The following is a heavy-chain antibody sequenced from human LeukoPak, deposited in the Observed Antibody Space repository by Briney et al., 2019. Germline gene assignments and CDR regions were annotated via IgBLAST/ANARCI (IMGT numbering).Heavy chain of an antibody. CDR2: ISYDGSNK. CDR1: GFTFNNAW. J-gene: IGHJ5*01. V-gene: IGHV3-30*18. CDR3: AKELVGGFYYNFDS. Sequence: PGGSLRLSCAASGFTFNNAWMNWVRQAPGKGLEWVAVISYDGSNKYYADSVKGRFTISRDNSKTTLYLQMNSLRPEDTAVYYCAKELVGGFYYNFDSWGQGTLVTVSS. D-gene: IGHD3-22*01.